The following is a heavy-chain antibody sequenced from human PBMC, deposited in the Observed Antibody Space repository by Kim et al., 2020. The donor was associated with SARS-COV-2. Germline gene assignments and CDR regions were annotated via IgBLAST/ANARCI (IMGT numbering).Heavy chain of an antibody. D-gene: IGHD2-15*01. Sequence: ADSVKDRFTISRDHSKTTLYLQMDSLRPEDTAVYYCVWRGSRDRKPGPFHSWGQGTLVTVSS. CDR3: VWRGSRDRKPGPFHS. V-gene: IGHV3-30*01. J-gene: IGHJ4*02.